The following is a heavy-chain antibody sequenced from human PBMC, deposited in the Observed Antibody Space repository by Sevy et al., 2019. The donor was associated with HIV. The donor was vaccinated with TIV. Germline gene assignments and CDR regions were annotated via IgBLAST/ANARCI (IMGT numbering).Heavy chain of an antibody. Sequence: ASVKVSCKASGYNFIDYYIHWLRQAPGNGLEWLGWINPKTGGTNLSQKFQGRLTMTTDTSTSTAYMELTRLRSGDSLEHCDKAIYFCARTLSGYDFNYFDYWGQGTLVTVSS. CDR3: KAIYFCARTLSGYDFNYFDY. J-gene: IGHJ4*02. V-gene: IGHV1-2*02. CDR2: INPKTGGT. CDR1: GYNFIDYY. D-gene: IGHD5-12*01.